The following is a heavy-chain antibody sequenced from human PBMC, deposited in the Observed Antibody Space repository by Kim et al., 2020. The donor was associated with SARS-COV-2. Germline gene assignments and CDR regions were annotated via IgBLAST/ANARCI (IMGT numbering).Heavy chain of an antibody. Sequence: ASVKVSCKVSGYTLTELSMHWVRQAPGKGLEWMGGFDPEDGETIYAQKFQGRVTMTEDTSTDTAYMELSSLRSEDTAVYYCATERTTVVTKGYYYYYGMDVWGQGTTVTVSS. D-gene: IGHD4-17*01. CDR1: GYTLTELS. CDR3: ATERTTVVTKGYYYYYGMDV. J-gene: IGHJ6*02. V-gene: IGHV1-24*01. CDR2: FDPEDGET.